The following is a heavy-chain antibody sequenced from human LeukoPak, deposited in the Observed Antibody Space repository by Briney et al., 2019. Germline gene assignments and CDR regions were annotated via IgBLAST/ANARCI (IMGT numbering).Heavy chain of an antibody. V-gene: IGHV1-8*02. D-gene: IGHD2-15*01. CDR2: MNPNSGNT. CDR1: GYSFTSHY. Sequence: ASVKVSCKASGYSFTSHYMHWVRQATGQGLEWMGWMNPNSGNTGYAQKFQGRVTMTRNTSISTAYMELSSLRSEDTAVYYCARAGGYCGRISCPYYFDYWGQGSLVAVSS. J-gene: IGHJ4*02. CDR3: ARAGGYCGRISCPYYFDY.